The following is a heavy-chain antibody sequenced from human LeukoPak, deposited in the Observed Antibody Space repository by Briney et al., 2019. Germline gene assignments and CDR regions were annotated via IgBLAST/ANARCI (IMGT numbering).Heavy chain of an antibody. V-gene: IGHV4-4*02. CDR2: IYHSGST. CDR1: GGSISSSNW. D-gene: IGHD6-19*01. J-gene: IGHJ4*02. CDR3: ASGGYSSGWPIFDY. Sequence: SGTLSLTCAVSGGSISSSNWWSWVRQPPRKGLEWIGEIYHSGSTNYNPSLKSRVTISVDKSKNQFSLKLSSVTAAVTAVYYCASGGYSSGWPIFDYWGQGTLVTVSS.